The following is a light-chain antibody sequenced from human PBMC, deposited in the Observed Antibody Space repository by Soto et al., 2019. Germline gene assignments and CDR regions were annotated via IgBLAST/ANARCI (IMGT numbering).Light chain of an antibody. V-gene: IGKV1-9*01. CDR2: AAS. Sequence: DTQLTQSPSFLSASVGDRVTITCRASQGINSYLAWYQQKPGKVPKLLFYAASTLQSGVPSRFSGSGSGTEFTLTISSLQPEDFATYYCQQINSYPITFGQGTRLEI. J-gene: IGKJ5*01. CDR3: QQINSYPIT. CDR1: QGINSY.